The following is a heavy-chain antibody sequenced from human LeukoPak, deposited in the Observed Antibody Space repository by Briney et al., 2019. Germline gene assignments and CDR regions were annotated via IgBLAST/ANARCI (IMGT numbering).Heavy chain of an antibody. CDR2: ISSSSYI. V-gene: IGHV3-21*01. Sequence: PGGSLRLSCAASGFTFSSYSMNWVRQAPGKGLEWVSSISSSSYIYYADSVKGRFTISRDNAKNSLYLQMNSLRAEDTAVYYCAREGAQLEMDNYYYYYGMDVWGQGTTVTVSS. CDR1: GFTFSSYS. CDR3: AREGAQLEMDNYYYYYGMDV. J-gene: IGHJ6*02. D-gene: IGHD5-24*01.